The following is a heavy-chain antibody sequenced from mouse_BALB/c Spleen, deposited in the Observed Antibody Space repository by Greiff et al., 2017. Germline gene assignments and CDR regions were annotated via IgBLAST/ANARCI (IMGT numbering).Heavy chain of an antibody. D-gene: IGHD1-1*01. J-gene: IGHJ2*01. CDR1: GYSITSDYA. Sequence: VQLKESGPGLVKPSQSLSLTCTVTGYSITSDYAWNWIRQFPGNKLEWMGYISYSGSTSYNPSLKSRISITRDTSKNQFFLQLNSVTTEDTATYYCARKTSYGSNDYWGQGTTLTVSS. V-gene: IGHV3-2*02. CDR3: ARKTSYGSNDY. CDR2: ISYSGST.